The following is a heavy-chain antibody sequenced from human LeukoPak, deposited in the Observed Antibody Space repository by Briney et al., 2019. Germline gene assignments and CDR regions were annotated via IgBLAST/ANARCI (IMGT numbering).Heavy chain of an antibody. D-gene: IGHD3-9*01. CDR1: GYSFTSYW. CDR3: ARRGRYFAEDHGMDV. J-gene: IGHJ6*04. V-gene: IGHV5-51*01. Sequence: GESLKISCKGSGYSFTSYWIGWVRQMPGKGLEWMGIIYPGDSDTRYSPSFQGQVAISADKSISTAYLQWSSLKASDTAMYHCARRGRYFAEDHGMDVWGKGTTVTVSS. CDR2: IYPGDSDT.